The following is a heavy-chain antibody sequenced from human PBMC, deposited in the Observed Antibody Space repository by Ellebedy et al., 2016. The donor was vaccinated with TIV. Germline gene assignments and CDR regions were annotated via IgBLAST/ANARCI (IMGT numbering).Heavy chain of an antibody. CDR1: GFSFSTYT. J-gene: IGHJ4*02. V-gene: IGHV3-21*01. D-gene: IGHD5-24*01. CDR2: ITSSSSYI. CDR3: AREKDGYNCFDY. Sequence: GESLKISXAASGFSFSTYTMNWVRQAPGKGLEWVSSITSSSSYIYYAESLRGRFTISRDNAKNSLYLQMNSLSPEDTAVYYCAREKDGYNCFDYWGQGTRVTVSS.